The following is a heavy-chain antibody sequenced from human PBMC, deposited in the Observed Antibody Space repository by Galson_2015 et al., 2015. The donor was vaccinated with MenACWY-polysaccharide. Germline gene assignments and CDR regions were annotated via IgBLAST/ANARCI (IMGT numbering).Heavy chain of an antibody. V-gene: IGHV3-74*01. Sequence: LRLSCAASGFSFSTYWMHWVRHAPGKGLVWVSRINADGSATDYADSVRGRFTISRDNAKNTLYLEMNSLRAEDTAVYYCTKAGAKYCRGSTCSFNWFDPWGQGTLVTVSS. CDR1: GFSFSTYW. CDR3: TKAGAKYCRGSTCSFNWFDP. D-gene: IGHD2-8*02. J-gene: IGHJ5*02. CDR2: INADGSAT.